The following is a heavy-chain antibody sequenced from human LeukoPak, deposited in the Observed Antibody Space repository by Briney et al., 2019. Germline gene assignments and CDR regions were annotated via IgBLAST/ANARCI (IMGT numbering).Heavy chain of an antibody. Sequence: ASVKVSCKASGGTFSRYAISWVRQTPGQGLEWMGGIIPIFGTANYAQKFQGRVTITADKSTSTAYMELSSLRSEDTAVYYCASITGAAGINWFDPWGQGTLVTVSS. D-gene: IGHD6-13*01. V-gene: IGHV1-69*06. CDR1: GGTFSRYA. J-gene: IGHJ5*02. CDR2: IIPIFGTA. CDR3: ASITGAAGINWFDP.